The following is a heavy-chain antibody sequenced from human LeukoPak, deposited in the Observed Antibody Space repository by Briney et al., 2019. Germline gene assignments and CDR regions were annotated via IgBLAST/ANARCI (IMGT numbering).Heavy chain of an antibody. D-gene: IGHD1-26*01. CDR2: INPNSGGT. CDR3: ARAWYSGTYGAFDI. V-gene: IGHV1-2*02. CDR1: GYTFTGYY. Sequence: ASVKVSCKASGYTFTGYYMHWVRQAPGQGLEWMGWINPNSGGTNYAQKFQGRVTMTRDTSISTAYVELSRLTSDDTAVYHCARAWYSGTYGAFDIWGQGTMVTVSS. J-gene: IGHJ3*02.